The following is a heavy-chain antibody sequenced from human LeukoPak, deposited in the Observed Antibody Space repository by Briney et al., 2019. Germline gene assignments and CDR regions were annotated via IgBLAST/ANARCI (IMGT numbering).Heavy chain of an antibody. V-gene: IGHV3-7*01. CDR1: GFTLSSYS. J-gene: IGHJ1*01. CDR2: IKYDGSEK. D-gene: IGHD2-2*01. CDR3: AKMSDTPRFRPPALSLLDS. Sequence: QAGGSLRLSCAGSGFTLSSYSMGWVRQAPGKGLEWVANIKYDGSEKFYGDSVKGRFTISRDNSKNTLYLEMNSLRAEDTAIYFCAKMSDTPRFRPPALSLLDSWGEGTLVSLYS.